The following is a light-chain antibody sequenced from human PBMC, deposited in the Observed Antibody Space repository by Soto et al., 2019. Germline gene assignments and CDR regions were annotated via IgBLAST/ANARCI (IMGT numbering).Light chain of an antibody. CDR1: SSDVGGYNY. V-gene: IGLV2-8*01. J-gene: IGLJ2*01. Sequence: QSALTQPPSASGSPGQSVTISCTGTSSDVGGYNYVSWYQQHSGKAPKLMIYEVSKRPSGVPDRFSGSKSGNTASLTVSGLQPEDEANYYCSSYARSNSVVFGGGTKVTVL. CDR2: EVS. CDR3: SSYARSNSVV.